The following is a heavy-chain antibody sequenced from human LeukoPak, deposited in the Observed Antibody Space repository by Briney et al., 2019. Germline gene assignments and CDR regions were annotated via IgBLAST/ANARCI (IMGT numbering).Heavy chain of an antibody. J-gene: IGHJ5*02. CDR2: INXXXXXX. Sequence: ASVKVSCKASGYTFTGYYMHWVRQAPGQGLXXIGWINXXXXXXXXAXXFQGRVTMTRDTSISTAYMELSRLRSDDTAVYYCARTGILWLEFDPWGQGTLVTVSS. CDR1: GYTFTGYY. D-gene: IGHD3-10*01. V-gene: IGHV1-2*02. CDR3: ARTGILWLEFDP.